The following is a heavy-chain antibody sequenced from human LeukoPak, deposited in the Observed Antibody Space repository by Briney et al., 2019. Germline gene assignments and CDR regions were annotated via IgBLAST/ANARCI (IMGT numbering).Heavy chain of an antibody. Sequence: GGSLRLSCAASGFTFSSYEMNWVRQAPGKGLEWVATIRQDGSQKYYVDSVKGRFTISRDNAKNSLYLQMNSLRAEDTAVYYCAKGSNNYPDNFDYWGQGTLVTVSS. CDR2: IRQDGSQK. J-gene: IGHJ4*02. CDR3: AKGSNNYPDNFDY. CDR1: GFTFSSYE. D-gene: IGHD1-1*01. V-gene: IGHV3-7*03.